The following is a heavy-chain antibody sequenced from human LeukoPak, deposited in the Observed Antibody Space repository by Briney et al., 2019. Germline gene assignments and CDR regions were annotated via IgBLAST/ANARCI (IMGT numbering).Heavy chain of an antibody. J-gene: IGHJ6*02. V-gene: IGHV4-34*01. CDR2: INHSGST. CDR3: ATNPVAGTRSYYYYYGMDV. D-gene: IGHD6-19*01. Sequence: PSETLSLTCAVYGGSFSGYYWSWIRQPPGKGLEWIGEINHSGSTNDNPSLKSRVTISVDTSKNQFSLKLSSVTAADTAVYYCATNPVAGTRSYYYYYGMDVWGQGTTVTVSS. CDR1: GGSFSGYY.